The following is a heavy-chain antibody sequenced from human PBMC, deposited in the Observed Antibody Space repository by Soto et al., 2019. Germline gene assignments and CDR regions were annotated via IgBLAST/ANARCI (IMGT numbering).Heavy chain of an antibody. CDR3: VNTRGLIDY. CDR2: KGGSGGGT. Sequence: DVQLLESGGGLVQPGKSLKLSCAASGFPFDIYTMSWVRQAPGKGLEWVSLKGGSGGGTKYAASVRGRFTTTRDNSKNTLYLHMRSLSPEDTAMYYCVNTRGLIDYWGQGTLVTVSS. CDR1: GFPFDIYT. D-gene: IGHD1-1*01. J-gene: IGHJ4*02. V-gene: IGHV3-23*01.